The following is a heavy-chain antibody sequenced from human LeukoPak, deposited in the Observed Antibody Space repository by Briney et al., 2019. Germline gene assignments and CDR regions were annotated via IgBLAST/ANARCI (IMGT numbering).Heavy chain of an antibody. V-gene: IGHV3-7*01. CDR2: INQDGSEK. J-gene: IGHJ4*02. CDR3: ARDGGVSGYDLLDY. CDR1: GFTFSSVW. Sequence: PGGALRLSSAASGFTFSSVWMTWVPEAPGKGVEWGANINQDGSEKYYVDSVKGRFTISRDNAKNSVYLQMNGLRAEDTAVYYWARDGGVSGYDLLDYWGQGTLVTVSS. D-gene: IGHD5-12*01.